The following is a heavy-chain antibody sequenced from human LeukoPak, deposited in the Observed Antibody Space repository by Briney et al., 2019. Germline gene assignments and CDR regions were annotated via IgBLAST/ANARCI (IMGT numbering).Heavy chain of an antibody. D-gene: IGHD6-13*01. CDR2: ISGSVGST. CDR3: AKERGSSWYSIDY. V-gene: IGHV3-23*01. Sequence: GGSLRLSCAASGFTFSSDAMSWVRQAPGKGLEWVSAISGSVGSTYYADSVKGRVTISRDNSKNTLYLQMNSLRAEDTAVYYCAKERGSSWYSIDYWGQGTLVTVSS. CDR1: GFTFSSDA. J-gene: IGHJ4*02.